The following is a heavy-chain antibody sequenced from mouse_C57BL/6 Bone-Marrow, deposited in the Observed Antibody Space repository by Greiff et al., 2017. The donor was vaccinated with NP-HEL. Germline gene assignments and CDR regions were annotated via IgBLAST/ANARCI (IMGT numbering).Heavy chain of an antibody. CDR2: ISSGSSTI. CDR3: ARRYRGRYYYAMDY. Sequence: LEESGGGLVKPGGSLKLSCAASGFTFSDYGMHWVRQAPEKGLEWVAYISSGSSTIYYADTVKARFTISRDNAKNTLFSKMTSLRSEDTAMYYCARRYRGRYYYAMDYGGQGTAVTVSA. J-gene: IGHJ4*01. V-gene: IGHV5-17*01. D-gene: IGHD2-12*01. CDR1: GFTFSDYG.